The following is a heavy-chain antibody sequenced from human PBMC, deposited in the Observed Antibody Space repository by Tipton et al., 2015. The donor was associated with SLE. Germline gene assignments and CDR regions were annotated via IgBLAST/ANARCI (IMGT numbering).Heavy chain of an antibody. CDR1: GFTFSSYG. D-gene: IGHD3-9*01. Sequence: SLRLSCAASGFTFSSYGMHWVRQAPGKGLEWLAFVRFDGSDTYYGDSVKGRFSISRDNAKSTLYLQMNSLRPEDTAVYYCAKDSGYPDSHHYGKDVWGQGTTVTVSS. CDR2: VRFDGSDT. J-gene: IGHJ6*02. CDR3: AKDSGYPDSHHYGKDV. V-gene: IGHV3-30*02.